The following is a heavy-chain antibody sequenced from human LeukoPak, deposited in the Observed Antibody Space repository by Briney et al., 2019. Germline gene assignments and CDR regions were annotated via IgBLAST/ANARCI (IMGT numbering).Heavy chain of an antibody. CDR2: FDPEDGET. J-gene: IGHJ4*02. CDR3: ATTGRSLPRGPYYDILTGYRETYYFDY. V-gene: IGHV1-24*01. CDR1: GYTLIELS. D-gene: IGHD3-9*01. Sequence: ASVKVSCKVSGYTLIELSMHWVRQAPGKGLEWMGGFDPEDGETIYAQKFQGRVTMTEDTSTDTAYMELSSLRSEDTAVYYCATTGRSLPRGPYYDILTGYRETYYFDYWGQGTLVTVSS.